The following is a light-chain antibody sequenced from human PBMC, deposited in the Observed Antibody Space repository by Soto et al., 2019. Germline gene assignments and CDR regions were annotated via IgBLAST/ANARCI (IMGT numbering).Light chain of an antibody. CDR1: QSVLVGSTNQNF. V-gene: IGKV4-1*01. Sequence: DIVMTQSPDSLAVSLGERATINCKSSQSVLVGSTNQNFLAWYRQKSGQPPELLIFWASTRDSGVPDRFSGSGSGTDFSLTISSLQAEDVAVYYCQQYYTTPFTFGGGTRVEI. CDR3: QQYYTTPFT. J-gene: IGKJ4*01. CDR2: WAS.